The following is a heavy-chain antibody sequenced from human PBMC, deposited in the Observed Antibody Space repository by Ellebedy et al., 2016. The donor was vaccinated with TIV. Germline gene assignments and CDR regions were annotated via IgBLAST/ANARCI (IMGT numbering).Heavy chain of an antibody. V-gene: IGHV1-46*04. Sequence: AASVKVSCKASRNTFTTHYVHWVRQAPGQGLEWMGIINPSVGSTTYAQKLQGRVTMTRDTSTSTVYMELSSLRSEDTAVYYCARARSSGWLHTPDYWGQGTLVTVSS. CDR2: INPSVGST. CDR3: ARARSSGWLHTPDY. J-gene: IGHJ4*02. CDR1: RNTFTTHY. D-gene: IGHD6-19*01.